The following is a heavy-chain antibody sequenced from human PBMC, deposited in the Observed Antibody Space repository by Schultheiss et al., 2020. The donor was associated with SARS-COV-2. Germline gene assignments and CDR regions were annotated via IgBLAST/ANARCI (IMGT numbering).Heavy chain of an antibody. V-gene: IGHV4-39*07. CDR1: GGSIRSSTYY. CDR3: ARGVSGYSYGKADY. Sequence: SQTLSLTCTVSGGSIRSSTYYWGWIRQPPGKGLEWIGSIHYSGTTYYNPSLKSRVTISVDTSKNQFSLKLSSVTAADTAVYYCARGVSGYSYGKADYWGQGTLVTVSS. CDR2: IHYSGTT. D-gene: IGHD5-18*01. J-gene: IGHJ4*02.